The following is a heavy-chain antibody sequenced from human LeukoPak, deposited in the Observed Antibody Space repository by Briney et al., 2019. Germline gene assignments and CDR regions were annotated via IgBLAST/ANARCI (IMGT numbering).Heavy chain of an antibody. CDR3: TKDLGKVIAAAGTSGFDT. CDR2: INWDGGST. Sequence: GGSLRLSCAASGFRFDDYTMHWVRQPPGKGLEWVSLINWDGGSTYYGDSVKGRFTISRDTSKNAPYLQMHSLRSEDTALYYCTKDLGKVIAAAGTSGFDTWGRGTLVTVSS. D-gene: IGHD6-13*01. CDR1: GFRFDDYT. J-gene: IGHJ4*01. V-gene: IGHV3-43*01.